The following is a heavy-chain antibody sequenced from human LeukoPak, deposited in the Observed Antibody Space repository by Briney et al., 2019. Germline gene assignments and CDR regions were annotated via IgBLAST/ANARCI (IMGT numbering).Heavy chain of an antibody. J-gene: IGHJ4*02. CDR3: ARKGRVDFSSGGLYYFDY. CDR1: GGSISSYY. Sequence: ASETLSLTCTVSGGSISSYYWSWIRQPAGKGLEWIGRIYTSKRTNYNPSLKSRVTMSVDTSKNQFSLKPSSVTAADTAVYYCARKGRVDFSSGGLYYFDYWGERTLVTVSS. D-gene: IGHD3-3*01. CDR2: IYTSKRT. V-gene: IGHV4-4*07.